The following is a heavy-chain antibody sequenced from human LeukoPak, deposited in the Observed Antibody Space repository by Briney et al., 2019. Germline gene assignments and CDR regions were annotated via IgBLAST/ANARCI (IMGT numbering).Heavy chain of an antibody. CDR2: ISWNSDNI. V-gene: IGHV3-9*01. CDR1: GFTFDDYA. Sequence: GRSLRLSCAASGFTFDDYAMHWVRQAPGKGLEWVSGISWNSDNIGYADSVKGRFTISRDNAKNSLYLQMNSLRAEDTALYFCAKAYCSGGSCYYFENWGQGTLVSVSS. CDR3: AKAYCSGGSCYYFEN. D-gene: IGHD2-15*01. J-gene: IGHJ4*02.